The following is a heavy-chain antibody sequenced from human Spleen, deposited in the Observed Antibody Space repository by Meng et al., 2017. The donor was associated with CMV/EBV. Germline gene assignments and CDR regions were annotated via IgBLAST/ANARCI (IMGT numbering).Heavy chain of an antibody. D-gene: IGHD2-8*01. CDR2: VYHSRST. V-gene: IGHV4-4*01. Sequence: GGPLSSTNWWSWVRQPTGKGLGWIGRVYHSRSTAYNTSLRGRVTISSARSKNQFSLRLNSVTAADTAVYFCARNGPPAVTAKYYLDIWGRGTLVTVSS. CDR3: ARNGPPAVTAKYYLDI. CDR1: GGPLSSTNW. J-gene: IGHJ2*01.